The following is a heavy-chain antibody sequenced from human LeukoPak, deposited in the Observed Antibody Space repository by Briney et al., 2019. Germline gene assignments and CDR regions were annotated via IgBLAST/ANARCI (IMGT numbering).Heavy chain of an antibody. D-gene: IGHD3-16*01. CDR1: GFSISGYW. CDR2: MNSVGTTI. J-gene: IGHJ4*01. Sequence: PGGSLRLSCAASGFSISGYWMHWVRQAAGEGLVWVSRMNSVGTTINYADSVKGRFTISRDNVDNTLHLQMNSLRVEDTAVYYCIREVQVRASASLGLWGQGTLVTVS. V-gene: IGHV3-74*01. CDR3: IREVQVRASASLGL.